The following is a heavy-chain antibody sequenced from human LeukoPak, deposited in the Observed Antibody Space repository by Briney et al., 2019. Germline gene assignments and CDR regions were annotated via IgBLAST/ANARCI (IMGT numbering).Heavy chain of an antibody. J-gene: IGHJ3*01. V-gene: IGHV1-2*02. CDR2: MNPKTGET. CDR1: GYTFTDFY. Sequence: GASVKVSCKASGYTFTDFYMHWVRQAPGQGLEWLGWMNPKTGETRYGQNLQGRVTMTRDTSITTASMELSSLRSDDTAVYYCAREAGDNTYNVWGQGTMVTVS. D-gene: IGHD3-16*01. CDR3: AREAGDNTYNV.